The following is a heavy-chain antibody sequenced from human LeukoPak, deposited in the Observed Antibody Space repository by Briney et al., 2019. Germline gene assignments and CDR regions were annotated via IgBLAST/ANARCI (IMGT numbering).Heavy chain of an antibody. J-gene: IGHJ4*02. D-gene: IGHD4-23*01. CDR2: IWYDGSNK. CDR3: ARDRGYGGNFDY. CDR1: GFTFSSYG. Sequence: PGRSLRLSCAASGFTFSSYGMHWVRQAPGKGLEWVAVIWYDGSNKYYADSVKGQFTISRDNSKNTLYLQMNSLRAEDTAVYYCARDRGYGGNFDYWGQGTLVTVSS. V-gene: IGHV3-33*01.